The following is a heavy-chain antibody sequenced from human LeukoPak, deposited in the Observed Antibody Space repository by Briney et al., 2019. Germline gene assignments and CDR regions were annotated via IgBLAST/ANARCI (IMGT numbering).Heavy chain of an antibody. D-gene: IGHD6-19*01. CDR2: ISYDGSNK. J-gene: IGHJ4*02. CDR1: GFTFSSYA. V-gene: IGHV3-30*04. CDR3: ARDHLAVAGTYYFDY. Sequence: PGGSLRLSCAASGFTFSSYAMHWVRQAPGKGLEWVAVISYDGSNKCYADSVKGRFTISRDNSKNTLYLQMNSLRAEDTAVYYCARDHLAVAGTYYFDYWGQGTLVTVSS.